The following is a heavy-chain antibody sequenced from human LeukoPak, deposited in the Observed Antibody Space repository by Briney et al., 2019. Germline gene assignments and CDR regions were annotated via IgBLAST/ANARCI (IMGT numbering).Heavy chain of an antibody. CDR2: IYPADSET. J-gene: IGHJ4*02. Sequence: GESLKISCKGSGYSFTSYWIAWVRQMPGKGLEWMAIIYPADSETPYSPSFQGQVTISADKSISTAYMQWSNLKASDTAMYYCARRTSMTGNPFDYWGQGTLVTVSS. V-gene: IGHV5-51*01. CDR3: ARRTSMTGNPFDY. CDR1: GYSFTSYW. D-gene: IGHD3-9*01.